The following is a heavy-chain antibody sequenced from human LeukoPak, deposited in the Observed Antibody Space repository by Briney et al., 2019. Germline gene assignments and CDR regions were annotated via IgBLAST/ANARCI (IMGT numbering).Heavy chain of an antibody. CDR1: GFTFSSYA. CDR2: ISSNGYST. CDR3: ARDLPTYGWGYSHHMDV. J-gene: IGHJ6*03. Sequence: GGSLRLSCAASGFTFSSYAMNWVRQAPGKGLEYVSGISSNGYSTYYANSVKGRFTISRDNFKNTLYLQMGSLRAEDMAVYYCARDLPTYGWGYSHHMDVWGKGTTVTVSS. V-gene: IGHV3-64*01. D-gene: IGHD6-19*01.